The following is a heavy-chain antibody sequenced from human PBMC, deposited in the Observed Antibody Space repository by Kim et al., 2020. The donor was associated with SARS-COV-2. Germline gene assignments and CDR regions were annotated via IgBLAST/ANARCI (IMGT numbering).Heavy chain of an antibody. J-gene: IGHJ4*02. D-gene: IGHD1-1*01. CDR2: INTITGNP. CDR3: ARDRRNDPDY. V-gene: IGHV7-4-1*02. Sequence: ASVKVSCKASGYPFTSFAMNWVRQAPGQGLEWMGWINTITGNPTYAQGFTGRFVFSLDTSVNTAYLQISSLKTEYTAVYFCARDRRNDPDYWGQGTLVTVSS. CDR1: GYPFTSFA.